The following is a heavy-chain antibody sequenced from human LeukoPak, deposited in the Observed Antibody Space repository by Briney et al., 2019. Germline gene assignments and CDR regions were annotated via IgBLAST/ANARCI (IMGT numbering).Heavy chain of an antibody. CDR3: ARDNNRFLEWLGGNWFDP. Sequence: ASVKVSCKASGGTFSSYAISWVRQAPGQGLEWMGGIIPIFGTANYAQKFQGRVTITADESTSTAYMELSSLRSEDTAVYYCARDNNRFLEWLGGNWFDPWDQGTLVTVSS. D-gene: IGHD3-3*01. CDR2: IIPIFGTA. CDR1: GGTFSSYA. V-gene: IGHV1-69*13. J-gene: IGHJ5*02.